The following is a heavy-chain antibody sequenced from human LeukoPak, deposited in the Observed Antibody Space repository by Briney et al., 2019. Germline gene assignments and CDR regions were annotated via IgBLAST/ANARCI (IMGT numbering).Heavy chain of an antibody. V-gene: IGHV3-21*01. J-gene: IGHJ4*02. CDR1: GFDFSDYT. D-gene: IGHD2-15*01. CDR3: ASRVAATIWDY. CDR2: ISRSGRNI. Sequence: GGSLRLSCAGAGFDFSDYTMNWVRQSPERGLEWVSSISRSGRNIYYADSVKGRFTMSRDNAKNSFYLQMNGLRGDDTAVYYCASRVAATIWDYWGQGTPVTVST.